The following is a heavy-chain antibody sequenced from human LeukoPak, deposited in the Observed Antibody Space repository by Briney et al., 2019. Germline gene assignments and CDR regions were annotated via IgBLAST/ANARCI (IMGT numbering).Heavy chain of an antibody. CDR1: SGSISSYY. V-gene: IGHV4-59*08. J-gene: IGHJ4*02. Sequence: SETLSLTCTVSSGSISSYYWSWIRQPPGKGLEWIGYIYYSGSTNYNPSLKSRVTISVDTSKNQFSLKLSSVTAADTAVYYCARHAGQQLVHFDYWGQGTLVTVSS. CDR3: ARHAGQQLVHFDY. CDR2: IYYSGST. D-gene: IGHD6-13*01.